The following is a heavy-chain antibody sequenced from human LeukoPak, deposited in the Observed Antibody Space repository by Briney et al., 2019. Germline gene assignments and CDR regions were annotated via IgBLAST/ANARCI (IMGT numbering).Heavy chain of an antibody. CDR3: TRDPSGSGPDFDF. V-gene: IGHV3-23*01. D-gene: IGHD3-10*01. J-gene: IGHJ4*02. CDR2: LSGDGGYK. CDR1: GFTFSGSA. Sequence: GGSLKLSCAASGFTFSGSAMHWVRQAPGKGLEWVSGLSGDGGYKYYADSAKGRFTISRDNSKNTLHLQMSSLRAEDTAIYYCTRDPSGSGPDFDFWGQGTLVIVSS.